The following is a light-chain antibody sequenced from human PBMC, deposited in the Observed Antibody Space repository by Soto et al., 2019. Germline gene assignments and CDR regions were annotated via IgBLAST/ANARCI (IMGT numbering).Light chain of an antibody. CDR3: CSYAGGPYV. CDR1: SSDVGGYNY. J-gene: IGLJ1*01. CDR2: DVS. Sequence: QSVLTQPRSVSGSPGQSVAISCTGTSSDVGGYNYVSWYQQHPGKAPKVMIYDVSKRPSGVPDRISGSKPGNTASLTISGLQAEDEADYYCCSYAGGPYVFGTGTKVTAL. V-gene: IGLV2-11*01.